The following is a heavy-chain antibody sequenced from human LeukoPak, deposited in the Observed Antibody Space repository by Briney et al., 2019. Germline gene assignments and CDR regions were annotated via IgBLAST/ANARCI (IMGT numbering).Heavy chain of an antibody. CDR2: IYYSGST. D-gene: IGHD2-21*02. Sequence: SETLSLTCTVSGGSISSYYWSWIRQPPGKGLEWIGYIYYSGSTNYNPSLKSRVTISVDTSKNRFSLKLSSVTAADTAVYYCARRGAYCGGDCQDYWGQGTLVTVSS. J-gene: IGHJ4*02. CDR3: ARRGAYCGGDCQDY. CDR1: GGSISSYY. V-gene: IGHV4-59*08.